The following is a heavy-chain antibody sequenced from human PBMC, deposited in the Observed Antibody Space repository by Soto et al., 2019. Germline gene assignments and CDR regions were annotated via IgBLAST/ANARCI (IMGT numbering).Heavy chain of an antibody. J-gene: IGHJ6*02. D-gene: IGHD5-12*01. CDR1: GFTFSSYD. CDR3: AGAQGSGYDSKDYYYYGMDV. V-gene: IGHV3-13*04. CDR2: IGTAGDT. Sequence: EVQLVESGGGLVQPGGSLRLSCAASGFTFSSYDMHWVRQATGKGLEWVSAIGTAGDTYYPGSVKGRFTISRENAKNSXYXXMNSLRAGDKAVYYCAGAQGSGYDSKDYYYYGMDVWGQGTTVTVSS.